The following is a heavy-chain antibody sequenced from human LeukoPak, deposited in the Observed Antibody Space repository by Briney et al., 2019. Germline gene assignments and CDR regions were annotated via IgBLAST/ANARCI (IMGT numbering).Heavy chain of an antibody. Sequence: GSLRLSCAASGFTFSIYGMSWVRQAPGRGLEWVSAMSGSGGSTYYADSVKGRFTISRDNSKNTLYLQMNSLRAEDTAVYYCAKDGGLLWFGELPRTFYYMDVWGKGTTVTVSS. V-gene: IGHV3-23*01. CDR3: AKDGGLLWFGELPRTFYYMDV. CDR2: MSGSGGST. J-gene: IGHJ6*03. D-gene: IGHD3-10*01. CDR1: GFTFSIYG.